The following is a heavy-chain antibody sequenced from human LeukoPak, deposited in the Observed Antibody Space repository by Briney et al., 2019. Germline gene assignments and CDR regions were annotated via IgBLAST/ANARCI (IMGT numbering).Heavy chain of an antibody. J-gene: IGHJ1*01. CDR2: ISGSSSYI. Sequence: GGSLRLSCAASGFTFSSYSMNWVRQAPGKGLEWVSSISGSSSYIYYADSVKGRFTISRDNAKNSLYLQMNSLRAEDTAVYYLARRYCSGGSCYPEYFQHWGQGTLVTVSS. CDR1: GFTFSSYS. D-gene: IGHD2-15*01. V-gene: IGHV3-21*01. CDR3: ARRYCSGGSCYPEYFQH.